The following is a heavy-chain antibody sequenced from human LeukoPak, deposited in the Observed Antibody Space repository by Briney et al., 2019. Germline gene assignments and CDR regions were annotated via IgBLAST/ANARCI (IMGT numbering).Heavy chain of an antibody. D-gene: IGHD3-9*01. Sequence: GGSLRLSCAASGFTSSSYWMHWVRQAPGKGLVWVSRINSDGRSTSYADSVKGRFTISRDNAKNTLYLQMNSLRAEDTAVYYCARPRNDILSGFHYYYGMDVWGQGTTVTVSS. CDR3: ARPRNDILSGFHYYYGMDV. V-gene: IGHV3-74*01. J-gene: IGHJ6*02. CDR1: GFTSSSYW. CDR2: INSDGRST.